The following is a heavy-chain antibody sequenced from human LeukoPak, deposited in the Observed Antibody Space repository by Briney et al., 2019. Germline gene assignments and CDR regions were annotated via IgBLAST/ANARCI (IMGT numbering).Heavy chain of an antibody. CDR1: GYTFTGYY. J-gene: IGHJ6*03. CDR2: INPKSGDT. D-gene: IGHD3-10*01. V-gene: IGHV1-2*02. Sequence: ASVKVSCKASGYTFTGYYMHWVRQAPGQGLEWMGWINPKSGDTNYAQKLQGRVTMTTDTSTSTAYMELRSLRSDDTAVYYCARGAPHYYGSGSYYKYYYYYYMDVWGKGTTVTVSS. CDR3: ARGAPHYYGSGSYYKYYYYYYMDV.